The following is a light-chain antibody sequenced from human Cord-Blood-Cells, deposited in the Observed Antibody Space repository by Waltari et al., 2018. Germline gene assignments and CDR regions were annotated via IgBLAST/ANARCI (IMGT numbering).Light chain of an antibody. CDR2: WAS. Sequence: DIVMTSSPDSLAVALGERVPIYCKSSQSVLYSSNNKNYLAWYQQKPGQPPKLLIYWASTRESGVPDRFSGSGSGTDFTLTISSLQAEDVAVYYCQQYYSTPYTFGQGTKLEIK. CDR3: QQYYSTPYT. V-gene: IGKV4-1*01. J-gene: IGKJ2*01. CDR1: QSVLYSSNNKNY.